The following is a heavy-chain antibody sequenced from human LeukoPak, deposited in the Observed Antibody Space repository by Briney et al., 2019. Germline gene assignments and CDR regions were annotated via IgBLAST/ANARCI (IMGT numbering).Heavy chain of an antibody. J-gene: IGHJ6*04. CDR3: AELGITMIGGV. CDR2: INHSGST. CDR1: GGSFSGYY. Sequence: SETLSLTCAVYGGSFSGYYWSWIRQPPGKGLEWIGDINHSGSTNYNPSLKSRVTISVDTSKNQFSLKLTSVTAADTAVYYCAELGITMIGGVWGKGTTVTISS. V-gene: IGHV4-34*01. D-gene: IGHD3-10*02.